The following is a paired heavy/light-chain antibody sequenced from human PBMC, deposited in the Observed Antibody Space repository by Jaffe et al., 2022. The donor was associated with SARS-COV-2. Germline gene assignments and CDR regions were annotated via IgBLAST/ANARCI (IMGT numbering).Heavy chain of an antibody. CDR1: GGAMSSSSYY. V-gene: IGHV4-39*01. CDR2: INYIGST. D-gene: IGHD2-2*01. J-gene: IGHJ3*01. CDR3: AQQKIIIKSTAMGGNNASDV. Sequence: QLQLQESGPGLVKPSETLSLTCTVSGGAMSSSSYYWGWIRQPPGKGLEWIGNINYIGSTYYNPSLKSRVTISVDTSKNQFSLRLSSVTAADTAVYYCAQQKIIIKSTAMGGNNASDVWGQGTMVTVSS.
Light chain of an antibody. CDR1: QSVSTY. CDR3: QQRSNWPSLT. CDR2: DAS. J-gene: IGKJ4*01. V-gene: IGKV3-11*01. Sequence: EIVLTQSPATVSLSPGERATLSCRASQSVSTYLAWYQQKPGQAPRLLIYDASNRATGIPARISGSGSGTDFTLTVSSLEPEDFAVYYCQQRSNWPSLTFGGGTKVEIK.